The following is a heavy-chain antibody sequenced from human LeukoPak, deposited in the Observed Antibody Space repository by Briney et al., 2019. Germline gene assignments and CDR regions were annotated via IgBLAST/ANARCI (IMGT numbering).Heavy chain of an antibody. V-gene: IGHV4-61*02. J-gene: IGHJ4*02. CDR2: IYTSGST. Sequence: SETLSLTCTVSGGSISSGSYYWSWIRQPVGKGLEWIGRIYTSGSTNYNPSLKSRVTISVDTSKNQFSLKLSSVTAADTAVYYCARSGGWSEYFDYWGQGTLVTVSS. CDR3: ARSGGWSEYFDY. D-gene: IGHD6-19*01. CDR1: GGSISSGSYY.